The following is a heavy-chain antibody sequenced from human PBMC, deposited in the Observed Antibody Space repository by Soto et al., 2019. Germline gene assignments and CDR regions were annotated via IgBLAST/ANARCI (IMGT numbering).Heavy chain of an antibody. D-gene: IGHD4-17*01. Sequence: GGSLRLSCAASGFTFSSYSMNWVRQAPGKGLEWVSYISSSSSTIYYADSVKGRFTISRDNAKNSLYLQMNSLRDEDTAVYYCARENDYGGNGAYYYYGMDVWGQGTKVTVSS. V-gene: IGHV3-48*02. J-gene: IGHJ6*02. CDR2: ISSSSSTI. CDR3: ARENDYGGNGAYYYYGMDV. CDR1: GFTFSSYS.